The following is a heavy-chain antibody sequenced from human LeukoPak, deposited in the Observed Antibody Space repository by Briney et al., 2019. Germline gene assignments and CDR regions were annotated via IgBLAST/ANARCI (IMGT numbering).Heavy chain of an antibody. D-gene: IGHD2-2*01. CDR1: GYTFTGYY. Sequence: ASVKVSCKASGYTFTGYYMHWVRQSPGQGLEWMGRINPNSGGTNYAQKSQGRVTMTRDTSISTAYMELRTLRSDDTAVYYCARRGGGYCTSTRCCCMDVWGKGTTVTVSS. CDR2: INPNSGGT. J-gene: IGHJ6*03. V-gene: IGHV1-2*06. CDR3: ARRGGGYCTSTRCCCMDV.